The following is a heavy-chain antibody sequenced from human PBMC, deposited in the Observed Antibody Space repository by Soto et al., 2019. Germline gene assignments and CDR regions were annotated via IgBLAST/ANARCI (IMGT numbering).Heavy chain of an antibody. J-gene: IGHJ4*02. CDR1: VDSISSSGYS. V-gene: IGHV4-39*01. D-gene: IGHD6-19*01. Sequence: SETLSLTCTVSVDSISSSGYSWGWIRQPPGKGLEWIGSIYYGGNTYFNPSLKSRVTISVDTSNNQFSLKLTSVTATDTALYYCARPGSTTGWYYFDFWGQGTLVTVSS. CDR3: ARPGSTTGWYYFDF. CDR2: IYYGGNT.